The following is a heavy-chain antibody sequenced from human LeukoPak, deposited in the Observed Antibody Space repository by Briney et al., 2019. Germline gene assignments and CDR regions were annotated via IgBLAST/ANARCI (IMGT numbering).Heavy chain of an antibody. CDR3: ARGTEMATTLFEY. CDR2: IYYSGST. V-gene: IGHV4-59*01. J-gene: IGHJ4*02. CDR1: GGSISSYY. D-gene: IGHD5-24*01. Sequence: RASETLSLTCTDSGGSISSYYWSWIRQPPGKGLQWIGYIYYSGSTNYNPSLKSRVTISVDTSKNQFSLKLSSVTAADTAVYYCARGTEMATTLFEYWGQGTLVTVSS.